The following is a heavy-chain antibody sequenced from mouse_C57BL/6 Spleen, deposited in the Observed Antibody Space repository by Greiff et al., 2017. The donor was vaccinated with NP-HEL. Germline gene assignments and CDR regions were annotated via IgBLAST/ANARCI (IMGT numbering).Heavy chain of an antibody. J-gene: IGHJ2*01. CDR1: GYTFTDYN. CDR2: INPNNGGT. V-gene: IGHV1-18*01. Sequence: VQLQQSGPELVKPGASVKIPCKASGYTFTDYNMDWVKQSHGKSLEWIGDINPNNGGTIYNQKFKGKATLTVEKSSSTAYMELRSLTSEDTAVYYCARWTTVGGPYFDYWGQGTTLTVSS. CDR3: ARWTTVGGPYFDY. D-gene: IGHD1-1*01.